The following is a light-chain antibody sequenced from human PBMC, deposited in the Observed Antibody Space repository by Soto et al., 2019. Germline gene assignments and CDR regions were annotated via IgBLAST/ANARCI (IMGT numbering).Light chain of an antibody. CDR1: SSDLGGLNY. CDR3: SSYTTVPSPQWV. V-gene: IGLV2-14*01. J-gene: IGLJ3*02. CDR2: KVD. Sequence: QSALTQPASVSGSPGQSITLPCSGRSSDLGGLNYVSWYQQHPGKVPKLIIYKVDHRPSGISDRFSASRSGNTASLTISGLQAEDEAHYYCSSYTTVPSPQWVFAGGTKLTVL.